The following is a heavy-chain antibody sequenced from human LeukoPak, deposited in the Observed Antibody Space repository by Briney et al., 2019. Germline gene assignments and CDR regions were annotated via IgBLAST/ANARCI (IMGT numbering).Heavy chain of an antibody. CDR2: ISRNGGNT. D-gene: IGHD3-16*01. CDR3: AKSGGSHGSFDY. CDR1: GFTLSSYS. J-gene: IGHJ4*02. Sequence: GGSLRLSCAASGFTLSSYSMHWVRQAPGKGLQFVSAISRNGGNTYYANSVKGRFTISRDNSKNTLYLQMNSLRAEDTAVYYCAKSGGSHGSFDYWGQGTLVTVSS. V-gene: IGHV3-64*01.